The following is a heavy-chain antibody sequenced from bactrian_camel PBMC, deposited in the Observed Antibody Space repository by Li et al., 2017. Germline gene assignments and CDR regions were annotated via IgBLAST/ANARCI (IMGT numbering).Heavy chain of an antibody. J-gene: IGHJ4*01. V-gene: IGHV3S40*01. CDR3: AADDPFATTWPLREPVNLNDYNY. CDR2: IDNDIGNT. Sequence: VQLVESGGGLVQAGGSLRLSCAVSGFTFSSNDMSWVRQAPGKGLEWVATIDNDIGNTYYADSVKGRFTVSRDNAKNTLYLQMNSLNTEDTAVYYCAADDPFATTWPLREPVNLNDYNYWGQGTQVTVS. D-gene: IGHD2*01. CDR1: GFTFSSND.